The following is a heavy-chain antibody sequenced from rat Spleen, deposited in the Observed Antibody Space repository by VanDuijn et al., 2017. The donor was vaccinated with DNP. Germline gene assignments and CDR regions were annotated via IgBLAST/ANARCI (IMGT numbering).Heavy chain of an antibody. CDR1: GYSITSNY. Sequence: EVQLQESGPGLVKPSQSLSLTCSVTGYSITSNYWAWIRKFPGNKMEWIGHISYSGSTSYNPSLKSRISITRDTSKNQFFLQLNSVTTEDTATYYCARSNSGYVMDAWGQGASVTVSS. J-gene: IGHJ4*01. CDR3: ARSNSGYVMDA. D-gene: IGHD4-3*01. CDR2: ISYSGST. V-gene: IGHV3-1*01.